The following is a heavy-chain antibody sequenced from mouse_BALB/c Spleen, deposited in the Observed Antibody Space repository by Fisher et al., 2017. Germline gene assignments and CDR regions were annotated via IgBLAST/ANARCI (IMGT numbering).Heavy chain of an antibody. J-gene: IGHJ1*01. Sequence: KFKGKATLTVDKSSSTAYMELLSLTSEDSAVYYCATTVVGWYFDVWGAGTTVTVSS. V-gene: IGHV1-26*01. D-gene: IGHD1-1*01. CDR3: ATTVVGWYFDV.